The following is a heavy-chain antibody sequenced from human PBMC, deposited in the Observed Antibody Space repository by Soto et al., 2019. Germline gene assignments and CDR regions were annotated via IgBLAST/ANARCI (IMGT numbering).Heavy chain of an antibody. D-gene: IGHD2-15*01. CDR3: ARTGCSGGSCYSNY. CDR2: IWYDGSNK. CDR1: GFTFSSYG. V-gene: IGHV3-33*01. Sequence: GGSLRLSCAASGFTFSSYGMHWVRQAPGKGLEWVAVIWYDGSNKYYADSVKGRFTISRDNSKNTLYLQMNSLRAEDTAVYYCARTGCSGGSCYSNYWGQGTLVTVSS. J-gene: IGHJ4*02.